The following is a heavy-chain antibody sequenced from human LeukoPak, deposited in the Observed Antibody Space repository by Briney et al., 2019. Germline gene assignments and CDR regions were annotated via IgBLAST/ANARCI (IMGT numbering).Heavy chain of an antibody. D-gene: IGHD6-19*01. CDR2: IIPIFGTA. V-gene: IGHV1-69*05. CDR1: GGTFSSYA. CDR3: AREEADSSGWYGGWFDP. Sequence: ASVKVSCKASGGTFSSYAISWVRQAPGQGLEWMGRIIPIFGTANYAQKFQGRVTINTDESTSTAYMELSSLRSEDTAVYYCAREEADSSGWYGGWFDPWGQGTLVTVSS. J-gene: IGHJ5*02.